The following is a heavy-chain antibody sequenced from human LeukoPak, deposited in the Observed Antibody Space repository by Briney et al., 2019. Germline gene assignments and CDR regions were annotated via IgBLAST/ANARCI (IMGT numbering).Heavy chain of an antibody. CDR1: GYTFTSYG. CDR3: ARDQGNGYLGDY. D-gene: IGHD3-22*01. V-gene: IGHV1-18*01. CDR2: ISPYNGNT. Sequence: ASVKVSCKASGYTFTSYGITWVRQAPGQGLEWMGWISPYNGNTNYAQKVQGRVTMTTDTSTTTAYMELRSLRSDDTAVYYCARDQGNGYLGDYRGQGTLITVSS. J-gene: IGHJ4*02.